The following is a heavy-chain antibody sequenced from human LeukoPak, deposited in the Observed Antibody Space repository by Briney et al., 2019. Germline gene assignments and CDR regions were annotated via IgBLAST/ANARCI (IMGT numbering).Heavy chain of an antibody. J-gene: IGHJ4*02. D-gene: IGHD3-10*01. CDR3: ASRGVRGVPFDY. Sequence: GGSLRLSCAASGFTFSSYSVNWVRQAPGKGLEWVSSISSSSSYIYYADSVKGRFTISRDNAKNSLYLQMNSLRAEDTAVYYCASRGVRGVPFDYWGQGTLVTVSS. CDR2: ISSSSSYI. V-gene: IGHV3-21*01. CDR1: GFTFSSYS.